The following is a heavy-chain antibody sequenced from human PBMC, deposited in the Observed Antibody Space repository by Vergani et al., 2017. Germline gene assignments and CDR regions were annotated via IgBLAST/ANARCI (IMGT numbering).Heavy chain of an antibody. V-gene: IGHV3-30*02. CDR1: GFTFSSYG. CDR2: IRYDGSNK. D-gene: IGHD3-9*01. CDR3: AKDLDDILTGPFDY. J-gene: IGHJ4*02. Sequence: QVQLVESGGGVVQPGGSLRLSCAASGFTFSSYGMHWVRQAPGKGLEWVAFIRYDGSNKYYADSVKGRFTISRDNSENTLYLQMNSLRAEDTAVYYCAKDLDDILTGPFDYWGQGTLVTVSS.